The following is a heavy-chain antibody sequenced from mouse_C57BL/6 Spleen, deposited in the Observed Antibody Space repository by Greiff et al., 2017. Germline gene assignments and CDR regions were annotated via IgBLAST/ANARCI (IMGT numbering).Heavy chain of an antibody. J-gene: IGHJ1*03. CDR3: TRDRLPYWYFDV. Sequence: EVQRVESGEGLVKPGGSLKLSCAASGFTFSSYAMSWVRQTPEKRLEWVAYISSGGDYIYYADTVKGRFTISRDNARNTLYLQMSSLKSEDTAMYYCTRDRLPYWYFDVWGTGTTVTVSS. CDR2: ISSGGDYI. CDR1: GFTFSSYA. D-gene: IGHD5-5*01. V-gene: IGHV5-9-1*02.